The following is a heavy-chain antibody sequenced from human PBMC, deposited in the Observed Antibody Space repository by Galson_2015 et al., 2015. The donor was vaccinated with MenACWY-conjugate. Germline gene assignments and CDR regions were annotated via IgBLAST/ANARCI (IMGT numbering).Heavy chain of an antibody. J-gene: IGHJ4*02. D-gene: IGHD1-26*01. CDR2: ISGSGGST. CDR3: GYSLRYSGSDY. Sequence: SLRLSCAASGFTFSSYAMSWVRQAPGKGLEWVSTISGSGGSTYYADSVKGRFTISRDNSKNTLYLQMNSLRAEDTAVYYCGYSLRYSGSDYWGQGTLVTVSS. V-gene: IGHV3-23*01. CDR1: GFTFSSYA.